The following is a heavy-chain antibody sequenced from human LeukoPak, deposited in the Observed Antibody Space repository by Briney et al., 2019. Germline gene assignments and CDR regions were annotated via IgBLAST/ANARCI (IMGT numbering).Heavy chain of an antibody. CDR2: LNPNSGGT. J-gene: IGHJ4*02. D-gene: IGHD3-10*01. V-gene: IGHV1-2*02. Sequence: ASVKVSCKASGCTFGGYYVHWVRQAPGQGLEWMGWLNPNSGGTNYAQKFQGSVTMTRDTSINTAYMELSRLRSDDTAMYYCARAYGSGTNYKDYFDEWGQGTLVTVSS. CDR1: GCTFGGYY. CDR3: ARAYGSGTNYKDYFDE.